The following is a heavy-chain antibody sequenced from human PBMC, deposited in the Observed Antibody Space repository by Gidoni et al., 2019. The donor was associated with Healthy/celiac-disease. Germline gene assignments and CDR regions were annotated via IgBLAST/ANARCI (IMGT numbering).Heavy chain of an antibody. Sequence: QVQLVQSGAEVKKPGASVKVSCKASGYTFTSYGISWVRQAPGQGLEWMGWISAYNGNTNYAQKLQGRVTMTTDTSTSTAYMELRSLRSDDTAVYYCARPKYYYDSSGTEVLDYWGQGTLVTVSS. D-gene: IGHD3-22*01. CDR3: ARPKYYYDSSGTEVLDY. CDR2: ISAYNGNT. V-gene: IGHV1-18*01. J-gene: IGHJ4*02. CDR1: GYTFTSYG.